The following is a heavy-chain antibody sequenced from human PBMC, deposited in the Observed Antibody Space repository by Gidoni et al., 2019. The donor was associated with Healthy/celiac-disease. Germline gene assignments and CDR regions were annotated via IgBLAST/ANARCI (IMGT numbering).Heavy chain of an antibody. CDR3: ARLYYYGSGSYYVSPGV. CDR1: GFTFSSYA. D-gene: IGHD3-10*01. J-gene: IGHJ4*02. Sequence: QVQLVESGGGVVQPGRSLRLSCAASGFTFSSYAMHWVRQAPGKGLEWVAGISYDGSNKYYADSVKGRFTISRDNSKNTLYLQMNSLRAEDTAVYYCARLYYYGSGSYYVSPGVWGQGTLVTVSS. V-gene: IGHV3-30-3*01. CDR2: ISYDGSNK.